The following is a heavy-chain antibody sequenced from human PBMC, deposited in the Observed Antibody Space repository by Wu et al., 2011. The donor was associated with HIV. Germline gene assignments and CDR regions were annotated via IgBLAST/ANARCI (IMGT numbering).Heavy chain of an antibody. Sequence: QVQLVQSGDEVKKPGASVKVSCKASGKGFPTSIVTWVRQAPGQGLEWLGWINGYNGNSRYRQNFQDRVSMSTDSATTTAYMELRSLRSDDTAVYYXASVRCHVDHCYFPLLGTAFDIWAKGQCHVSS. CDR1: GKGFPTSI. J-gene: IGHJ3*02. D-gene: IGHD2-15*01. CDR3: ASVRCHVDHCYFPLLGTAFDI. V-gene: IGHV1-18*01. CDR2: INGYNGNS.